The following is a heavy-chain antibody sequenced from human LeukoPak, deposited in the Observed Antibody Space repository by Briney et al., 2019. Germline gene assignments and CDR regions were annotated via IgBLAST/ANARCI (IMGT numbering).Heavy chain of an antibody. CDR1: GFTFSSYA. CDR3: AKGGDYVWGSYRYLS. J-gene: IGHJ5*02. Sequence: GGSLRLSCAASGFTFSSYAMSWVRQAPGEGLEWVSAISGSGGSTYYADSVKGRFTISRDNSKNTLYLQMNSLRAEDTAVYYCAKGGDYVWGSYRYLSWGQGTLVTVSS. V-gene: IGHV3-23*01. D-gene: IGHD3-16*02. CDR2: ISGSGGST.